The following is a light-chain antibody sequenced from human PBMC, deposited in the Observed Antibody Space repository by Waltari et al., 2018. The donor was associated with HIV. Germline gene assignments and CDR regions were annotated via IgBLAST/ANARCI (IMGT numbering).Light chain of an antibody. V-gene: IGLV6-57*01. CDR2: EDK. Sequence: NFMLTQPHSVSESPGKTVTISCTRSSGNIASNYVQWYQLRPGTSPTTVIYEDKQRPSGVPDRFSGSIDNSSNSASLTISGLKTEDEADYYCQSYDSSNFWVF. CDR3: QSYDSSNFWV. CDR1: SGNIASNY. J-gene: IGLJ3*02.